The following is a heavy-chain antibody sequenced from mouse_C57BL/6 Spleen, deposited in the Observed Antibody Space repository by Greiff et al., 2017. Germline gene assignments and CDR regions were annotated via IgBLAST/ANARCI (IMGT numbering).Heavy chain of an antibody. J-gene: IGHJ3*01. D-gene: IGHD2-3*01. CDR3: GRDDGYYVVWAY. Sequence: EVNLVESGGGLVKPGGSLKLSCAASGFTFSSYAMSWVRQTPEKRLEWVATISDGGSYTYYPDNVKGRFTISRDKAKNNLYLQMSHLKSEETAMYYCGRDDGYYVVWAYWGQGTLVTVSA. V-gene: IGHV5-4*03. CDR1: GFTFSSYA. CDR2: ISDGGSYT.